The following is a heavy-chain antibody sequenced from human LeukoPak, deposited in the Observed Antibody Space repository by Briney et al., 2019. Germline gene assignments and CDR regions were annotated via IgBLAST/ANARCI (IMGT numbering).Heavy chain of an antibody. V-gene: IGHV3-30*02. Sequence: GGSLRLSCAASGFTFSSYGMHWFRQAPGKGLEWVAFIRYDGSNKYYADSVKGRFTISRDNSKNTLYLQMNSLRAEDTAVYYCARDFILSGRGEGDYWGQGTLVTVSS. D-gene: IGHD2-21*01. CDR2: IRYDGSNK. J-gene: IGHJ4*02. CDR3: ARDFILSGRGEGDY. CDR1: GFTFSSYG.